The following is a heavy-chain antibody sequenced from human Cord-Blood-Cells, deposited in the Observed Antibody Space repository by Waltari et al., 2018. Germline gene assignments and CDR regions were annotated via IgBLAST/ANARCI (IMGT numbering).Heavy chain of an antibody. CDR1: GYTFTRYD. V-gene: IGHV1-8*03. CDR3: ARAAAGSGVPAARPLDY. J-gene: IGHJ4*02. D-gene: IGHD2-2*01. Sequence: QVQLVQSGAEVKKPGASVKVSCKASGYTFTRYDINRGRQATVQGLEWMGWMNPNSGNTGYAQKFQGRVTITRNTSISTAYMELSSLRSEDTAVYYCARAAAGSGVPAARPLDYWGQGTLVTVSS. CDR2: MNPNSGNT.